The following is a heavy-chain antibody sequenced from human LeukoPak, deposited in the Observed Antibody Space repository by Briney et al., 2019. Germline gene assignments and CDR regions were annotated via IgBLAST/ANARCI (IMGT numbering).Heavy chain of an antibody. CDR1: GLTFSSYA. D-gene: IGHD3-10*01. V-gene: IGHV3-30*04. CDR3: ARDRLITMVRGPEGAFDI. Sequence: GGSLRLSCAASGLTFSSYAMHWVRQAPGKGLEWVAVISYDGSNKYYADPVKGRFTISRDNSKNTLYLQMNSLRAEDTAVYYCARDRLITMVRGPEGAFDIWGQGTMVTVSS. CDR2: ISYDGSNK. J-gene: IGHJ3*02.